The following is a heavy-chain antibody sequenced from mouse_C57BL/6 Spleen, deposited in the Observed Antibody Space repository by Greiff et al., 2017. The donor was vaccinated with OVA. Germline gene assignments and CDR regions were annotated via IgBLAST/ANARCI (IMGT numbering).Heavy chain of an antibody. J-gene: IGHJ4*01. CDR2: IYPGSGST. D-gene: IGHD1-1*01. CDR1: GYTFTSYW. V-gene: IGHV1-55*01. CDR3: APSITTVVDYAMDY. Sequence: QVHVKQPGAELVKPGASVKMSCKASGYTFTSYWITWVKQRPGQGLEWIGDIYPGSGSTNYNEKFKSKATLTVDTSSSTAYMQLSSLTSEDSAVYYCAPSITTVVDYAMDYWGQGTSVTVSS.